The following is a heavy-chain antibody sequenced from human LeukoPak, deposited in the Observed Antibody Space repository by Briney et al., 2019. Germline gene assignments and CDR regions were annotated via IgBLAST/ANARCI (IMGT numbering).Heavy chain of an antibody. CDR3: ARGDRRFDY. Sequence: GGSLRLSCAASGFTFSPYWMTWVRQAPGKGLEWVANIREDGSERYYVDSVKGRFTISRDNAKNSLYLQMNSLRAEDTAVYYCARGDRRFDYWGQGTLVTVSS. J-gene: IGHJ4*02. V-gene: IGHV3-7*03. D-gene: IGHD2-21*01. CDR2: IREDGSER. CDR1: GFTFSPYW.